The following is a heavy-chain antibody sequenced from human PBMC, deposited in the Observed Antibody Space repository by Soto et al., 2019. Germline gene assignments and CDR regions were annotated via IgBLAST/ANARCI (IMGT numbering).Heavy chain of an antibody. D-gene: IGHD7-27*01. Sequence: QAQLMQSGTEVRKPGASVNVSCKASGYTFTGYGVNWLRQAPGQGLEWMGWISPYNGDTKYAQKFQGRVTMTRDTSTSTVYMELRSLRPDDTAVYYCARNGDSNWGMYWYFDLWGRGALVTVSS. CDR3: ARNGDSNWGMYWYFDL. CDR1: GYTFTGYG. CDR2: ISPYNGDT. J-gene: IGHJ2*01. V-gene: IGHV1-18*01.